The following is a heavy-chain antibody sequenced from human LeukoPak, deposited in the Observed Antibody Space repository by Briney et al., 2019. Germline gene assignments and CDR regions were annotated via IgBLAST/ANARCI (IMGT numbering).Heavy chain of an antibody. CDR3: ARDRGGRTGYASGDFDF. CDR1: SFSISNGFY. Sequence: SETLSLTCVVSSFSISNGFYWVWIRQPPGKGVEWIGNVFYSGVTYYNPSLMSRVTISVDTSKNQFSLKLNSVTAADTAVYYCARDRGGRTGYASGDFDFWGQGVLVTVSS. D-gene: IGHD5-12*01. V-gene: IGHV4-38-2*01. J-gene: IGHJ4*02. CDR2: VFYSGVT.